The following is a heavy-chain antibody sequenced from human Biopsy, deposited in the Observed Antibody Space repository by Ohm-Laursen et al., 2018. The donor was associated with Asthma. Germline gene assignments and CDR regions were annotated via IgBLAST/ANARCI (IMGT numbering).Heavy chain of an antibody. CDR2: INPNGGGT. Sequence: TVKASCKASGYAFIGSHIHWMRQAPGQGLEWMGRINPNGGGTNYAQKFQGRVTMTRDTSTSTAYMEVSRLRSDDTAVYYCARGQKSAGDRWFDPWGQGTLVTVSS. J-gene: IGHJ5*02. D-gene: IGHD6-13*01. V-gene: IGHV1-2*06. CDR1: GYAFIGSH. CDR3: ARGQKSAGDRWFDP.